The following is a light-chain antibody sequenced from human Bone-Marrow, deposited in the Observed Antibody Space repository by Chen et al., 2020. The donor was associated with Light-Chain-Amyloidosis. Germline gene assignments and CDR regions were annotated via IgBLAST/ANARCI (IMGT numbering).Light chain of an antibody. V-gene: IGKV3-11*01. Sequence: IVLTQSPATLSLSPGERATLSCRASQSVDSYLAWYQQKPGQAPRLRIFDASNRATGIPARFSGSGSGTDFTLTISSLEPEDFAVYYCQQRRNWPRTFGQGTKVDIK. CDR1: QSVDSY. J-gene: IGKJ1*01. CDR2: DAS. CDR3: QQRRNWPRT.